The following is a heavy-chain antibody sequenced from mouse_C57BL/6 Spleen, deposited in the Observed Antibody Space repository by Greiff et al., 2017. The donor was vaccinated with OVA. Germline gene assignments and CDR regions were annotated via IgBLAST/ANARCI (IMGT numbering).Heavy chain of an antibody. Sequence: QVQLKESGAELVRPGASVTLSCKASGYTFTDYEMHWVKQTPVHGLEWIGAIDPETGGTAYNQKFKGKAILTADKSSSTAYMELRSLTSEDSAVYYCTRIAMDYWGQGTSVTVSS. J-gene: IGHJ4*01. CDR1: GYTFTDYE. CDR3: TRIAMDY. V-gene: IGHV1-15*01. CDR2: IDPETGGT.